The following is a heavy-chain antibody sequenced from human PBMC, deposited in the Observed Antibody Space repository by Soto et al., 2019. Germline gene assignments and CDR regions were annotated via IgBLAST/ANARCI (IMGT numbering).Heavy chain of an antibody. CDR3: ARDLLLDDYSNYGMDV. V-gene: IGHV4-31*03. J-gene: IGHJ6*02. CDR2: IYYSGST. CDR1: GGSISSGGYY. D-gene: IGHD4-4*01. Sequence: ASETLSLTCTVSGGSISSGGYYWSWIRQHPGKGLEWIGYIYYSGSTYYNPSLKSRVTISVDTSKNQFSLKLSSVTAADTAVYYCARDLLLDDYSNYGMDVWGQGTTVTVSS.